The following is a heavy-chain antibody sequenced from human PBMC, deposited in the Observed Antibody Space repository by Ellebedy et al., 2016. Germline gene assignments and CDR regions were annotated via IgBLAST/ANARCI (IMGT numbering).Heavy chain of an antibody. CDR1: GFTFDDYA. J-gene: IGHJ4*02. CDR3: AKGPPRSTRGSLALAQKSSDADY. D-gene: IGHD3-10*01. V-gene: IGHV3-9*01. CDR2: ISWNSGSI. Sequence: LSLTCAASGFTFDDYAMHWVRQAPGKGLEWVSGISWNSGSIGYADSVKGRFTISRDNAKNSLYLQMNSLRAEDTALYYCAKGPPRSTRGSLALAQKSSDADYWGQGTLVTVSS.